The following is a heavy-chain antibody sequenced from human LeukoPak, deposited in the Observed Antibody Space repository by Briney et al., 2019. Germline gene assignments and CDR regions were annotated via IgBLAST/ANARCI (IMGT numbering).Heavy chain of an antibody. V-gene: IGHV3-23*01. J-gene: IGHJ6*03. CDR2: ISGSGGST. Sequence: GGTLRLSCAASGFTFSSYGMSWVRQAPGKGLEWVSAISGSGGSTYYADSVKGRFTISRDNSKNTLYLQMNSLRAEDTAVYYCASTSPPLYYYYYYMDVWGKGTTVTIPS. D-gene: IGHD2-8*01. CDR3: ASTSPPLYYYYYYMDV. CDR1: GFTFSSYG.